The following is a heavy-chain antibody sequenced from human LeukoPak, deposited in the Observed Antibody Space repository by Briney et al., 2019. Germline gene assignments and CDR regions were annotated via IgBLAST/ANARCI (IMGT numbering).Heavy chain of an antibody. D-gene: IGHD1-26*01. CDR2: SRNKVNNYIT. J-gene: IGHJ4*02. Sequence: TWGSLRLSCAASGLTLSDHYMDWVRHAPGKGLQRVGRSRNKVNNYITYYASSVKRRFTISRDDAKNTLYLQMNSLKTEDTAIYYCARAKSGSHDYWGQGTLVTVSS. V-gene: IGHV3-72*01. CDR3: ARAKSGSHDY. CDR1: GLTLSDHY.